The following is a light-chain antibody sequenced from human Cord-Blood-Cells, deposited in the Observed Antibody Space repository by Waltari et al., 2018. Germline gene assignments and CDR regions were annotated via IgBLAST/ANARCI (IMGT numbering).Light chain of an antibody. Sequence: DISMTQSPSSLSAPVADRVTITCRASQGTSNYLAWYQQKPGQVSKLLISDAATLQSGVPSRVRGSGAGTDFTLTISSLQPEDVATYYCQKYNSAPLTFGGGTKVEIK. CDR2: DAA. CDR3: QKYNSAPLT. V-gene: IGKV1-27*01. J-gene: IGKJ4*01. CDR1: QGTSNY.